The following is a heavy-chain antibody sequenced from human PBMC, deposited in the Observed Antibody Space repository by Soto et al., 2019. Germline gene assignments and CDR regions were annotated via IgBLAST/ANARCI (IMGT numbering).Heavy chain of an antibody. J-gene: IGHJ4*02. V-gene: IGHV3-30-3*01. CDR3: ASGSYFVN. CDR1: GFSFDIYQ. Sequence: GGSLRLSCATSGFSFDIYQMYWVRQAPGKGLEGVAVMTFDGSTKYHADSVRGRLTISRDNSKNTLYLDMRSLRIEDTAVYYCASGSYFVNWGLGTLVTVSS. D-gene: IGHD1-26*01. CDR2: MTFDGSTK.